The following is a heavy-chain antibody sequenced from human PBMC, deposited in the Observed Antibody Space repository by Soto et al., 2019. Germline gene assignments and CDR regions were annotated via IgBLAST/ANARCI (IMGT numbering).Heavy chain of an antibody. D-gene: IGHD3-16*01. V-gene: IGHV4-34*01. J-gene: IGHJ4*02. CDR2: IHSSGST. CDR3: ARGGGNPASTNDF. Sequence: QVQLQQWGGGLLKPSETLSLTCGLHRGSFSYFHWSWIRQPPGKGLEWIGEIHSSGSTNYNPSLRSRVTMSMDTSAMQFSLTLYSVTAADTAVYYCARGGGNPASTNDFWGQGALVTVSS. CDR1: RGSFSYFH.